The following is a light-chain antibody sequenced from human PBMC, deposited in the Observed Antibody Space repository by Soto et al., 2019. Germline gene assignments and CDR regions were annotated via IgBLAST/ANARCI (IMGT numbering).Light chain of an antibody. CDR3: QQYNNWTRT. V-gene: IGKV3-15*01. CDR1: QRVSSSY. Sequence: EIVMTQSPATLSVSPVEITTLSGRASQRVSSSYLAWYQHKPGQAPRVVIYGASTRATGTPASFSASGSGAEFPLTISSLKYEDFAVYYCQQYNNWTRTFGQGTKVDIK. J-gene: IGKJ1*01. CDR2: GAS.